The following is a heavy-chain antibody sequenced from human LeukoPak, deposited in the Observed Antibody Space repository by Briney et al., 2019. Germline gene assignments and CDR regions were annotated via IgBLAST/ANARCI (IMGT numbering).Heavy chain of an antibody. Sequence: ASVKVSCKASGYTFTNYDINWVRQATGQGLEWMGWMNPNSGNTGYSKKFQGRVTMTRDTSINTAYVELRSLRVDDTAVYYCAREGVVVTGIVDPFDIWGQGTTVTVSP. V-gene: IGHV1-8*01. CDR1: GYTFTNYD. D-gene: IGHD2-21*02. CDR2: MNPNSGNT. J-gene: IGHJ3*02. CDR3: AREGVVVTGIVDPFDI.